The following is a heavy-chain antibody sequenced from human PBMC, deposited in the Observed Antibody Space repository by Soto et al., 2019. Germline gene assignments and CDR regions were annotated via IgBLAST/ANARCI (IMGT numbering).Heavy chain of an antibody. D-gene: IGHD3-9*01. CDR2: IKQDGSEK. J-gene: IGHJ3*02. Sequence: WGSLRLSCAASGFTFSSYWMSWVRQAPGKGLEWVANIKQDGSEKYYVDAVKGRFTISRDNAKNSLYLQMNSLRAEDTAVYYCARRGPDYDILTGYPPDAFDIWGQGTMVTVSS. CDR3: ARRGPDYDILTGYPPDAFDI. CDR1: GFTFSSYW. V-gene: IGHV3-7*01.